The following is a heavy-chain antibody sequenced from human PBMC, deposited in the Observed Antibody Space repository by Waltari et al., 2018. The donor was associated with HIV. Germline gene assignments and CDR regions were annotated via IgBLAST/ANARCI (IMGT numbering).Heavy chain of an antibody. CDR2: FAPEDGET. CDR3: ATAIQGYSYGSWGFDY. V-gene: IGHV1-24*01. Sequence: QVQLVQSGAEVKKPGASVKVSCKVSGYTLTELSMHWVRQAPGKGLEWMGGFAPEDGETSYAQKFQGRVTMTEDTSTDTAYMELSSLRSEDTAVYYCATAIQGYSYGSWGFDYWGQGTLVTVSS. D-gene: IGHD5-18*01. J-gene: IGHJ4*02. CDR1: GYTLTELS.